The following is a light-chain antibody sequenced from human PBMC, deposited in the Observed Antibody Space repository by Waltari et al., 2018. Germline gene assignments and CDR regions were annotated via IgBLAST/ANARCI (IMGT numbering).Light chain of an antibody. CDR2: AAS. V-gene: IGKV1-17*01. J-gene: IGKJ4*01. CDR1: PGINTY. Sequence: DIQMTQSPSSLSASAGDTVTVTCRASPGINTYLNWYQQKSGKAPKRLIYAASGLESGVPSRFIVSGSGTDFTLTISSLQPEDFATYYCLQYNSHPLTFGGGTKVEIK. CDR3: LQYNSHPLT.